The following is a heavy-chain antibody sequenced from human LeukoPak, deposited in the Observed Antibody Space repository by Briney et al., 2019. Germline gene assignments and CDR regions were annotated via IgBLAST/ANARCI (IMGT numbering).Heavy chain of an antibody. D-gene: IGHD6-13*01. V-gene: IGHV1-2*02. Sequence: ASVKVSCKASGYTFTGYYMHWVRQAPGQGLEWMGWINPNSGGTNYAQKFQGRVTMTRDTSISTAYMELSRLRSDDTAVYYCARGAAAGTISAPSTRYGNWFDPWGQGTLVTVSS. CDR2: INPNSGGT. J-gene: IGHJ5*02. CDR1: GYTFTGYY. CDR3: ARGAAAGTISAPSTRYGNWFDP.